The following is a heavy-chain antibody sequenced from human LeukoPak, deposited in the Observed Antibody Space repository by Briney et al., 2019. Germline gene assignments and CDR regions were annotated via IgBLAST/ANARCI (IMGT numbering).Heavy chain of an antibody. CDR1: GGSFSGYY. CDR2: INHSGST. D-gene: IGHD4-17*01. V-gene: IGHV4-34*01. Sequence: PSETLSLTCAVYGGSFSGYYWSWIRQPPGKGLEWIGEINHSGSTNYNPSLKSRVTISVDTSKNQFSLKLSSVTAADTAVYYCARASAFYGDYYYYYMDVWGKGTTVTISS. CDR3: ARASAFYGDYYYYYMDV. J-gene: IGHJ6*03.